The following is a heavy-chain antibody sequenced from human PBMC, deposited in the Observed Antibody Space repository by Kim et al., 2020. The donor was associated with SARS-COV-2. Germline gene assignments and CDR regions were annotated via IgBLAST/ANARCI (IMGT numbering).Heavy chain of an antibody. D-gene: IGHD3-22*01. CDR2: IRTKAYGGTT. J-gene: IGHJ4*02. CDR3: TRDSASGYYDINYFDY. CDR1: GFTFGDYA. V-gene: IGHV3-49*04. Sequence: GGSPRLSCTTSGFTFGDYAMSWVRQAPGKGLEWVGFIRTKAYGGTTEYAASVKGRFTISRDDSKSIAYLQMNSLETEDTAVYHCTRDSASGYYDINYFDYWGQGTLVTVSS.